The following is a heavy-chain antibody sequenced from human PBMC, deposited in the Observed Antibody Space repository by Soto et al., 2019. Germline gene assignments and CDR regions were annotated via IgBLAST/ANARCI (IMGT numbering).Heavy chain of an antibody. D-gene: IGHD6-13*01. V-gene: IGHV4-39*01. J-gene: IGHJ4*02. CDR1: GGSISSSRYY. CDR3: ARLRTNIAAAGAFDY. CDR2: IYYSGST. Sequence: SETLSLTCTVSGGSISSSRYYWGWIRQPPGKGLEWIGSIYYSGSTYYNPSLKSRVTISVDTSKNQFSLKLSSVTAADTAVYYCARLRTNIAAAGAFDYWGQGTLVTVSS.